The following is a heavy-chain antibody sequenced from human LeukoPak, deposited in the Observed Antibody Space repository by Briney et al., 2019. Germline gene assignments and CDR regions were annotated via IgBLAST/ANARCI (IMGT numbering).Heavy chain of an antibody. J-gene: IGHJ5*02. CDR1: GYTFAIYG. D-gene: IGHD2-21*02. V-gene: IGHV1-18*01. Sequence: AASVKVSCKASGYTFAIYGISWVRQAPGQGLEWMAWISPYDGDTNYAQNFEGRVTMTTETSTSTAYMELGSLRSDDTAIYYCARDYCTRGGDCYKEDLFDPWGQGTLVTVSS. CDR2: ISPYDGDT. CDR3: ARDYCTRGGDCYKEDLFDP.